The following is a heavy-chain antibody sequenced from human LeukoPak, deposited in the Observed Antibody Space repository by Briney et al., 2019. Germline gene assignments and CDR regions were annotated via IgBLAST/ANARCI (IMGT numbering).Heavy chain of an antibody. CDR2: ISPDGRTT. V-gene: IGHV3-74*01. CDR3: ARARAYSYGYLDY. J-gene: IGHJ4*02. CDR1: GFTFSTYR. D-gene: IGHD5-18*01. Sequence: PGGSLRLSCAASGFTFSTYRMHWVRQAPGKGLVWVTRISPDGRTTTYADSVEGRFTISRDNAKNTLYLQMNSLRAEDTAVYYCARARAYSYGYLDYWGQGILVTVSS.